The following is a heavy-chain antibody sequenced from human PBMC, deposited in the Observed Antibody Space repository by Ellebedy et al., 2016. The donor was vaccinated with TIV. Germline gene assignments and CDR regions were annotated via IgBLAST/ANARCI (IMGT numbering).Heavy chain of an antibody. CDR1: GFIVRSNY. CDR2: INSDGSGT. J-gene: IGHJ4*02. V-gene: IGHV3-74*01. CDR3: AGTHINMIVD. D-gene: IGHD3-22*01. Sequence: GESLKISCAASGFIVRSNYMSWVRQAPGKGLVWVSRINSDGSGTSYADSVKGRFTISRDNAKNTLYLQMNSLRVEDTAVYYCAGTHINMIVDWGQGTLVTVSS.